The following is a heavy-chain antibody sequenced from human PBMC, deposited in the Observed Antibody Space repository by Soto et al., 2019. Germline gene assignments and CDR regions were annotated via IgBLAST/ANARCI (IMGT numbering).Heavy chain of an antibody. D-gene: IGHD2-2*01. CDR2: ISGSGGST. CDR3: ATIIIPAATNFY. V-gene: IGHV3-23*01. CDR1: GITFTDYA. Sequence: EVQLLESGGGLVQPGGSLRLSCAASGITFTDYAMSWVRQAPGKGLEWVSSISGSGGSTYYADSVKGRLTISRDNSKNTLYLQMNSLRAEDTAVYYCATIIIPAATNFYWGQGTLVTVSS. J-gene: IGHJ4*02.